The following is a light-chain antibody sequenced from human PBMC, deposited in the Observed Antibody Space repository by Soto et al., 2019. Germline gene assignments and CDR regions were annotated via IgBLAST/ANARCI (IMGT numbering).Light chain of an antibody. V-gene: IGKV3-11*01. Sequence: EIVLTQSPATLSLSPGERATLSCRASQSISSYLAWYQQKPDQAPRLLIYDASNRAAGIPARFSGSGSGTDFTLTISCLEPEDFAVYYCHQRSTWPFTFGPGTKVEIQ. CDR2: DAS. CDR3: HQRSTWPFT. J-gene: IGKJ3*01. CDR1: QSISSY.